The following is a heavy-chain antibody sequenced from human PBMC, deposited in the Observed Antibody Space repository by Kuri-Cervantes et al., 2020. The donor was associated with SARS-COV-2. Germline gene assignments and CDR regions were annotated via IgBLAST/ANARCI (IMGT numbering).Heavy chain of an antibody. CDR2: IYPGDSET. V-gene: IGHV5-51*01. D-gene: IGHD3-16*01. CDR1: GYSFTTYW. Sequence: KVSCKGSGYSFTTYWIGWVRQMPGKGLEWMGIIYPGDSETRYSPSFQGQVTISADKSITTAYLQWSSLKASDTAMYYCARDYVDAFDIWGQGTMVTVSS. J-gene: IGHJ3*02. CDR3: ARDYVDAFDI.